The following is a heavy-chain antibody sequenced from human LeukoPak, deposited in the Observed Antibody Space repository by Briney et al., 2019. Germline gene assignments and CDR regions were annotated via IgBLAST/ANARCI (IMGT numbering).Heavy chain of an antibody. CDR1: GFTFSSYE. V-gene: IGHV3-48*03. D-gene: IGHD6-19*01. CDR3: ARGTWQWPIGGYFDY. J-gene: IGHJ4*02. CDR2: ISSSGSTI. Sequence: GGSLRLSCAASGFTFSSYEMNWVRQAPGKGLEWVSYISSSGSTIYYADSVKGRFTISRDNAKNSLYLQMNSLRAEDTAVYYGARGTWQWPIGGYFDYWGQGTLVTVSS.